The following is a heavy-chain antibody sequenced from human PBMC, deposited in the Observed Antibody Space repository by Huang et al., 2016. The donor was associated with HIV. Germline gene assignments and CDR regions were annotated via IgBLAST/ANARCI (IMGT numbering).Heavy chain of an antibody. CDR1: GGSITSSNHY. CDR3: ASGEYGKNAYDI. J-gene: IGHJ3*02. D-gene: IGHD2-2*01. CDR2: FYYSGDA. Sequence: QLHLQQSGPGLVRPSETLSLICSVFGGSITSSNHYWGWIRQTPGKGLKWIGNFYYSGDAYYTPSLKNRVSISIDTSKSQFSLRLSSVIATDTAVYYCASGEYGKNAYDIWGQGTVVTVSA. V-gene: IGHV4-39*01.